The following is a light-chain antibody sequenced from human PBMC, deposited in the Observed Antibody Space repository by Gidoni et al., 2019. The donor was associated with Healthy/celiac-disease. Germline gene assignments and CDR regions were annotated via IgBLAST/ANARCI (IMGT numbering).Light chain of an antibody. J-gene: IGKJ2*01. CDR1: QSISSY. CDR2: AAS. CDR3: QQSYSTPQNT. Sequence: DIQMTQSPSSLSASVGDRVTITCRASQSISSYLNWYQQKPGKAPKLLIYAASSLQSGVPSRISVSVSGTDFTLTISSLQPEDFATYYCQQSYSTPQNTFGQGTKLEIK. V-gene: IGKV1-39*01.